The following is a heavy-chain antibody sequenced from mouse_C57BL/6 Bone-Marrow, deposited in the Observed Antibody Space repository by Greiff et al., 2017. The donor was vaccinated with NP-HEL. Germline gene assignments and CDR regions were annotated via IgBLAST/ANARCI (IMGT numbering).Heavy chain of an antibody. CDR2: IHPNSGST. J-gene: IGHJ3*01. CDR1: GYTFTSYW. Sequence: VQLQQPGAELVKPGASVKLSCKASGYTFTSYWMHWVKQRPGQGLEWIGMIHPNSGSTNYNEKFKSKATMTVDKSSSTAYMQLRSLTSEDSAVYSFAPLYYGSSYGGFAYWGQGTLVTVSA. CDR3: APLYYGSSYGGFAY. D-gene: IGHD1-1*01. V-gene: IGHV1-64*01.